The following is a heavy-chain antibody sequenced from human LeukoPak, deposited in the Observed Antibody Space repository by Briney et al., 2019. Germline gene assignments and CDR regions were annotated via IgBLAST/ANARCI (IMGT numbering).Heavy chain of an antibody. CDR2: LYPGVSP. CDR1: GGPIYSYY. J-gene: IGHJ4*02. CDR3: ARDGNYDILTGYPEYYFDY. D-gene: IGHD3-9*01. V-gene: IGHV4-4*07. Sequence: KSSETLSLTCTVSGGPIYSYYWSWIRQTAGKGLEWIGRLYPGVSPNYNPSLKSRVTMSVDTSKKQFALKLNTVAAADTAVYYCARDGNYDILTGYPEYYFDYWGQGTLVTVSS.